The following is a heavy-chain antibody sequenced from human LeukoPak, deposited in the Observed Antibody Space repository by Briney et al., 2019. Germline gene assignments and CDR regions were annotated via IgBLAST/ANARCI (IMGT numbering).Heavy chain of an antibody. CDR3: ARVSVFQEGFDY. D-gene: IGHD2-21*01. J-gene: IGHJ4*02. CDR2: IYYSGST. Sequence: SETLSLTCTVSGGSISSYYWSWIRQPPGKGLEWIGYIYYSGSTNYNPSLKSRVTMSVDTSKNQFSLKLSSVTAADTAVYYCARVSVFQEGFDYWGQGTLVTVSS. V-gene: IGHV4-59*12. CDR1: GGSISSYY.